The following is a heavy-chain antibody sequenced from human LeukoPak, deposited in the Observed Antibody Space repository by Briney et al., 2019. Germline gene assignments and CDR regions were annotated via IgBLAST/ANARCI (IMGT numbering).Heavy chain of an antibody. CDR2: IRYNGNNQ. J-gene: IGHJ4*02. Sequence: GGSLRLSCAASGFTFNNYGMHWVRQAPGKGLEWVAFIRYNGNNQYYADSVKGRFTISRDISKNTLYLQMNSLRAEDTAVYYCAKGPKQLLVGSRGYYFDYWGQGTLVTVSS. CDR1: GFTFNNYG. V-gene: IGHV3-30*02. CDR3: AKGPKQLLVGSRGYYFDY. D-gene: IGHD6-13*01.